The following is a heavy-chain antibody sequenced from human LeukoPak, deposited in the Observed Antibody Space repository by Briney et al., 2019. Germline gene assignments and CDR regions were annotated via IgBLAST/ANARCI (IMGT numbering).Heavy chain of an antibody. J-gene: IGHJ3*02. V-gene: IGHV3-30-3*01. D-gene: IGHD3-9*01. Sequence: GGSLRLSCAASGFTFSSCAMHWVRQAPGKGLEWVAVISYDGSNKYYADSVKGRFTISRDSSENTLYLQMNSLRGEDTAVYYCARDTSYYDILTGYYRWRASNAFDIWGQGTMVTVSS. CDR3: ARDTSYYDILTGYYRWRASNAFDI. CDR1: GFTFSSCA. CDR2: ISYDGSNK.